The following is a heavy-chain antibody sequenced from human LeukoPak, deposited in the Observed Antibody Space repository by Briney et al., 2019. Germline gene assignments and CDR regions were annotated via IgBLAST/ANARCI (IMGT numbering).Heavy chain of an antibody. CDR2: IKEDGTDK. CDR3: AREIPGAMTAFDI. D-gene: IGHD2-2*01. Sequence: GGSLRLSCAVSGFTFSSYWMSWVRQAPGKGLEWVANIKEDGTDKNYEDSVKGRFTISRDNAKNSLYLQMNSLRAEDTAVYYCAREIPGAMTAFDIWGQGTRVTVSS. V-gene: IGHV3-7*01. J-gene: IGHJ3*02. CDR1: GFTFSSYW.